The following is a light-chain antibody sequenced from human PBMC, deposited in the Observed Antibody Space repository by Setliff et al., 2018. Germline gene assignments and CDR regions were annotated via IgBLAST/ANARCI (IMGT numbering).Light chain of an antibody. J-gene: IGLJ1*01. Sequence: SVLTQPPSASGSPGQSVTISCTGTSIYFRRYDYVSWYQQHPGKAPKLLLYEVKKRPSGAPDRFSGSKSGNTASLTVSGLQAEDEADYYCSSHGGSNNWSVFGTGTKVTVL. CDR2: EVK. CDR1: SIYFRRYDY. V-gene: IGLV2-8*01. CDR3: SSHGGSNNWSV.